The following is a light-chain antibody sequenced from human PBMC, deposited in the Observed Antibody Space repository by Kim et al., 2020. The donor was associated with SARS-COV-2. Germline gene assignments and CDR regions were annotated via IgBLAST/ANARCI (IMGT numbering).Light chain of an antibody. CDR3: CSYAGGGISV. CDR2: QVI. CDR1: NSDIGNFDV. J-gene: IGLJ1*01. Sequence: GPSITISCTGTNSDIGNFDVVSWYQQYPGKAPQLLIYQVIKRPSSVSYRFSGSKSANTASLTISTLQIEDEADYYCCSYAGGGISVFGTGTKVTVL. V-gene: IGLV2-23*02.